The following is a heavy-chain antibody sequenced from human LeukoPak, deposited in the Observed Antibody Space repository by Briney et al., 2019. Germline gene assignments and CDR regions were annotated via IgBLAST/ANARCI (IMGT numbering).Heavy chain of an antibody. CDR3: ARSPRGGEFDY. J-gene: IGHJ4*02. D-gene: IGHD3-16*01. CDR1: GFTFSNYN. V-gene: IGHV3-21*01. Sequence: PGGSLRLSCAASGFTFSNYNMNWVRQAPGKGLKWVSSISSSSSYIYYTDSLKGRFTISRDNAKNSLYLQMNSLRAEDTAVYYCARSPRGGEFDYWGQGTLVTVSS. CDR2: ISSSSSYI.